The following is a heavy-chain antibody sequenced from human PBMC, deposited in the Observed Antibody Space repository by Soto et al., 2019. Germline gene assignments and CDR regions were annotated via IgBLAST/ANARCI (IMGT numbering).Heavy chain of an antibody. J-gene: IGHJ4*02. CDR1: GYTFTNHG. CDR2: ISAYNGDS. Sequence: ASVKVSCKTSGYTFTNHGVSWVRQAPGQGLEWMGWISAYNGDSDYAPKFQDRVTMSIDTSTNTVFMELRSLRSDDTAVYYRARDLDPSNSIFEYWGQGTPVIVSS. V-gene: IGHV1-18*04. CDR3: ARDLDPSNSIFEY. D-gene: IGHD4-4*01.